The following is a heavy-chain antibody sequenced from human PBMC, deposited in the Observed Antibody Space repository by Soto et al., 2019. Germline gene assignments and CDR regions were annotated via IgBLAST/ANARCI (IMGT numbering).Heavy chain of an antibody. Sequence: QVPLVQSGAEVKKPGASVKVSCKASGYTFTSYAMHWVRQAPGQRLEWMGWINAGNGNTKYSQKFQGRVTITRDTYATNADMELNSLRSDDTAVYYCARVLWYLGPFDYWGQGPLVTVSS. CDR1: GYTFTSYA. CDR3: ARVLWYLGPFDY. V-gene: IGHV1-3*01. D-gene: IGHD2-15*01. CDR2: INAGNGNT. J-gene: IGHJ4*02.